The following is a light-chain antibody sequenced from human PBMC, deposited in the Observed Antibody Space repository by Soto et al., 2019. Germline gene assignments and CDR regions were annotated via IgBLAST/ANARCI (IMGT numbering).Light chain of an antibody. J-gene: IGLJ2*01. Sequence: QSVLTQPPSVSAAPGQKVTISCSGSSSNIGNNYVSWYQQRPGTAPKLLIYDSNKRPSGIPERFSGSKSGTSATLDITGLQTGDEADYYCATWDSSLTGEVFGGGTKLPVL. V-gene: IGLV1-51*01. CDR1: SSNIGNNY. CDR3: ATWDSSLTGEV. CDR2: DSN.